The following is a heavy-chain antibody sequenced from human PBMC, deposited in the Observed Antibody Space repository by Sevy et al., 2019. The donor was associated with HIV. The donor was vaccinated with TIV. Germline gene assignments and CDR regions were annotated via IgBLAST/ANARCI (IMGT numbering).Heavy chain of an antibody. CDR2: ISGGGTYI. D-gene: IGHD4-17*01. J-gene: IGHJ3*02. CDR1: EFTFRSYS. Sequence: GGSLRLSCATSEFTFRSYSMNWVRQAPGNGLEWVSSISGGGTYIYYADSVKGRFTISRDNAKNSLSLQMNSLRAEDTAVYYCARGTHDYGDYDRDAFDIWGQGTMVTVSS. V-gene: IGHV3-21*01. CDR3: ARGTHDYGDYDRDAFDI.